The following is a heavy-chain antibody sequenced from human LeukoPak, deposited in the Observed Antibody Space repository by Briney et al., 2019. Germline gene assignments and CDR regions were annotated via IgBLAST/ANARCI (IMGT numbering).Heavy chain of an antibody. Sequence: SETLSLTCTVSGGSISSYYWSWIRQPPGKGLEWIGYMYNRGESTNYNPSLKSRVTISVDTSKNQFSLKLSSLTAADTAVYYCARGESTFDIWGQGTMLTVSS. J-gene: IGHJ3*02. CDR1: GGSISSYY. D-gene: IGHD1-26*01. V-gene: IGHV4-59*01. CDR3: ARGESTFDI. CDR2: MYNRGEST.